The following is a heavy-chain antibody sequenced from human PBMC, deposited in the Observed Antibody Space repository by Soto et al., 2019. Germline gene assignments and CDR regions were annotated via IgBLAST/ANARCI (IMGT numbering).Heavy chain of an antibody. CDR1: GGTFSSYA. D-gene: IGHD2-15*01. V-gene: IGHV1-69*01. J-gene: IGHJ4*02. CDR3: ERERVVVAAKGGFDY. Sequence: QVQLVQSGAEVKKPGSSVKVSCKASGGTFSSYAISWVRQAPGQGLEWMGGIIPIFGTANYAQKFQGRVTITADESTSIAYMELSSLRSEDTAVYYCERERVVVAAKGGFDYWGQGTLVTVSS. CDR2: IIPIFGTA.